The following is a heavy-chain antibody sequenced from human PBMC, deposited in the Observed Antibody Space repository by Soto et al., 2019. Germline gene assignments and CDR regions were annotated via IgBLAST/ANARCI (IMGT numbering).Heavy chain of an antibody. J-gene: IGHJ5*02. CDR2: IDYSGNT. V-gene: IGHV4-30-4*01. Sequence: SETLSLTCTVSGVSITSGDYYWNWIRQPPGKGLEWIGNIDYSGNTYYNPSLKSRVTISLDTSKNRFSLKLSSVTAADTAVYYCASFGVASMNWFDPWGQGTLVTSPQ. D-gene: IGHD3-3*01. CDR3: ASFGVASMNWFDP. CDR1: GVSITSGDYY.